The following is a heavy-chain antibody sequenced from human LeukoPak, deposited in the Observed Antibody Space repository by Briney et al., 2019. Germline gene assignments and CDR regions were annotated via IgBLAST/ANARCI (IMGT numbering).Heavy chain of an antibody. V-gene: IGHV4-61*02. J-gene: IGHJ2*01. CDR3: ATSIAAAGTPRFWYFDL. Sequence: SQTLSLTCTVSGDSISSGSYYWSWIRQPAGKGLEWIGRIYTSGRTNYNPSLKSRVTISVDTSKNQFSLKLSSVTAADTAVYYCATSIAAAGTPRFWYFDLWGRGTLVTVSS. CDR1: GDSISSGSYY. D-gene: IGHD6-13*01. CDR2: IYTSGRT.